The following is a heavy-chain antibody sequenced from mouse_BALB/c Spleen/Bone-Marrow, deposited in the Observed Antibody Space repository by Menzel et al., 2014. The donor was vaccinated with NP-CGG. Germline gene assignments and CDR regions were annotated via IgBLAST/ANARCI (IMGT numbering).Heavy chain of an antibody. Sequence: LKECGPELVKPGASVKVSCKASGYPFTDYNMYWVKQSHGKSLEWIGYIAPYNGDTSYNQKFKDKATLTVDKSSSTAFMHLNSLTSEDSAVYYCARRLTGTWFAYWGQGTLVTVSA. CDR1: GYPFTDYN. J-gene: IGHJ3*01. CDR2: IAPYNGDT. CDR3: ARRLTGTWFAY. D-gene: IGHD4-1*01. V-gene: IGHV1S135*01.